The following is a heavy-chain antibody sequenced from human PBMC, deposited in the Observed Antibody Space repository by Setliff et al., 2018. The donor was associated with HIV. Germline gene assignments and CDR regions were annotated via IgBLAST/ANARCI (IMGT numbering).Heavy chain of an antibody. CDR1: GFTLNSYG. Sequence: GGSLRLSCAEFGFTLNSYGMHWVRQAPGKGLEWVAVIWYDGSNIYYLESVKGRFTISRDNSKNTLYLQMNGLRVEDTAVYYCATYGGSFPGWFDTWGQGTPVTVSS. CDR3: ATYGGSFPGWFDT. D-gene: IGHD1-26*01. V-gene: IGHV3-33*01. CDR2: IWYDGSNI. J-gene: IGHJ5*02.